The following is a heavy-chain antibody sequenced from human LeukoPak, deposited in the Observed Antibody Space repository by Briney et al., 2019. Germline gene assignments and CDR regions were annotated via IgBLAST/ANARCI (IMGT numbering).Heavy chain of an antibody. Sequence: GGSLRLSCTASGFTFSDYYMSWIRQAPGKGLEWLSHISNTGSSIYSADSVKGRFAISRDNAKKTLYLQLNNLRAEDTAVYYCARDRGNWGSVFWGQGTQVIVST. D-gene: IGHD7-27*01. CDR1: GFTFSDYY. V-gene: IGHV3-11*01. J-gene: IGHJ4*02. CDR2: ISNTGSSI. CDR3: ARDRGNWGSVF.